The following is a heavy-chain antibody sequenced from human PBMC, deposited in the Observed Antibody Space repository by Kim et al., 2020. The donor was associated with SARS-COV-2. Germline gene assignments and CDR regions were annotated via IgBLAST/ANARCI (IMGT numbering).Heavy chain of an antibody. V-gene: IGHV3-23*01. CDR1: GFTFSSYA. CDR3: AKSFRPIKYCSGGSCYSPFGY. Sequence: GGSLRLSCAASGFTFSSYAMSWVRQAPGKGLEWVSAISGSGGSTYYADSVKGRFTISRDNSKNTLYLQMNSLRAEDTAVYYCAKSFRPIKYCSGGSCYSPFGYWGQGTLVTVSS. D-gene: IGHD2-15*01. CDR2: ISGSGGST. J-gene: IGHJ4*02.